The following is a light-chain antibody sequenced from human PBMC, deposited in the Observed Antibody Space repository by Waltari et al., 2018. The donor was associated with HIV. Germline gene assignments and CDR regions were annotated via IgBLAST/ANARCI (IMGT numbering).Light chain of an antibody. Sequence: QSVLTQPASVSGSPGQSLTISCTGTNSDVCAYTYVSWYQQHPGKAPKLLIYEVTHRPSGISSRFSGFKSGNTASMTISGLQAEDEADYYCSSYTATTAILFGGGTKVTVL. V-gene: IGLV2-14*01. CDR2: EVT. J-gene: IGLJ3*02. CDR1: NSDVCAYTY. CDR3: SSYTATTAIL.